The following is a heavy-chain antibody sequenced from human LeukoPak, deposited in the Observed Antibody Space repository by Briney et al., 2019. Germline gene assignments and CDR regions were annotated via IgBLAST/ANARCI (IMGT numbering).Heavy chain of an antibody. D-gene: IGHD2-15*01. J-gene: IGHJ4*02. CDR2: IYHSGST. Sequence: PSQTLSLTCAVSGGSISSGGYSWSWVRQPPGEGLGWIGYIYHSGSTYYNPTLKSRVTISVDRSKNQCSLKLSSVTAADTAVYYCARLYCSGGSCYLDYWGQGTLVTVSS. CDR1: GGSISSGGYS. CDR3: ARLYCSGGSCYLDY. V-gene: IGHV4-30-2*01.